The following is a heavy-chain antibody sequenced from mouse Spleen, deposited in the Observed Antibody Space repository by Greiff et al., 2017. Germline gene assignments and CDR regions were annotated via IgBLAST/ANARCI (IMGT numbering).Heavy chain of an antibody. J-gene: IGHJ4*01. CDR2: INPNYGTT. CDR3: ARHSRGYVMDY. V-gene: IGHV1-39*01. Sequence: VQLKQSGPELVKPGASVKISCKASGYSFTDYNMTWVKQSNGKSLEWIGVINPNYGTTSYNQKFKCKATLTVDQSSSTDYIQLNSLTAEDSAVNYCARHSRGYVMDYRGPGDSGT. CDR1: GYSFTDYN.